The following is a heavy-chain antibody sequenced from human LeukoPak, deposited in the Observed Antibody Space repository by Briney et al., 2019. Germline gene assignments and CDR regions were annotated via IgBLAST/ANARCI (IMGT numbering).Heavy chain of an antibody. CDR2: ISYDGSNK. D-gene: IGHD3-16*02. V-gene: IGHV3-30-3*01. J-gene: IGHJ4*02. CDR3: ARDFGVYDYVWGSYRYGSPGDY. CDR1: GFTFSSYA. Sequence: PGGSLRLSCAASGFTFSSYAMHWVRQAPGKGLEGVAVISYDGSNKYYADSVKGRFTISRDNSKNTLYLQMNSLRAEDTAVYYCARDFGVYDYVWGSYRYGSPGDYWGQGTLVTVSS.